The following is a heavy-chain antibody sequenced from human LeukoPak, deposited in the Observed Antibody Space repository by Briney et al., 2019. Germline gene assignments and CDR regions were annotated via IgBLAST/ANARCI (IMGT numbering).Heavy chain of an antibody. Sequence: SETLSLTCAVYGGSFSGYYWSWIRQPPGKGLEWIGEINHSGSTNYNPSLKSRVTISVDTSKNQFSLKLSSVTAADTAVYYRARGTAYYDFWSGYGNWFDPWGQGTLVTVSS. J-gene: IGHJ5*02. V-gene: IGHV4-34*01. CDR3: ARGTAYYDFWSGYGNWFDP. CDR2: INHSGST. CDR1: GGSFSGYY. D-gene: IGHD3-3*01.